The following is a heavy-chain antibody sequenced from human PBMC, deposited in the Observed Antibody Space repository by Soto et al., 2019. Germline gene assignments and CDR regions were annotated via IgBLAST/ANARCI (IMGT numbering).Heavy chain of an antibody. D-gene: IGHD6-6*01. CDR3: ARDTGYSSSSGFPWFDP. V-gene: IGHV4-30-4*01. Sequence: SSETLSLTCTVSGGSISSGDFYWSWIRQPPGKGLEWIGYIYYSGSTYYNPSLKSRVTISVDTSKKQFSLKLSSVTAADTAVYYCARDTGYSSSSGFPWFDPWGQGTLVTVPS. CDR1: GGSISSGDFY. CDR2: IYYSGST. J-gene: IGHJ5*02.